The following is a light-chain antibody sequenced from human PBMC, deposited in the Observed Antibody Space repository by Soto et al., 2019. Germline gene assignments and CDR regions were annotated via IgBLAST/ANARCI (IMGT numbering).Light chain of an antibody. V-gene: IGKV1D-16*01. CDR3: QQYNIYPLT. Sequence: DVQMTQSPSSLSASVGDRVTITCRASEDINGWLAWYQQKPGTAPKSLIYAASILQTGVPSRFSGSGSGTDFPLTISSLQPEDSATYSCQQYNIYPLTFGGGTKVEIK. J-gene: IGKJ4*01. CDR2: AAS. CDR1: EDINGW.